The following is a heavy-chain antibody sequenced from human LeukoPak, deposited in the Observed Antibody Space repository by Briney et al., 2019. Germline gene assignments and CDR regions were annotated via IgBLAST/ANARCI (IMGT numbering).Heavy chain of an antibody. J-gene: IGHJ6*02. CDR2: IYPGESDT. D-gene: IGHD2-2*01. Sequence: GGSLEISCKGSGYNITNYWIGWGRPMPGKGPEWMGIIYPGESDTRYSTSFQGQVTISADKSISTAYLQWSSLKASDTAMYYCARRAPPAGNYGMDVWGQGTTVTVSS. CDR3: ARRAPPAGNYGMDV. V-gene: IGHV5-51*01. CDR1: GYNITNYW.